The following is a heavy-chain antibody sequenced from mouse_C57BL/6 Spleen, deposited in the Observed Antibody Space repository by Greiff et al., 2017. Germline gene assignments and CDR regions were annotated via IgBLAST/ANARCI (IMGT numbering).Heavy chain of an antibody. CDR3: ASGKLPFAY. CDR1: GYTFTSYW. Sequence: QVQLKQPGAELVKPGASVKLSCKASGYTFTSYWMHWVKQRPGQGLEWIGMIHPNSGSTNYNEKFKSKATLTVDKSSSTAYMQLSSLTSEDSAVYYCASGKLPFAYWGQGTLVTVSA. V-gene: IGHV1-64*01. CDR2: IHPNSGST. D-gene: IGHD1-1*01. J-gene: IGHJ3*01.